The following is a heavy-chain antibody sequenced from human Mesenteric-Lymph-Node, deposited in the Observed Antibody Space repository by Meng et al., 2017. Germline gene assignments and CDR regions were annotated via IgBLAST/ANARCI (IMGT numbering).Heavy chain of an antibody. J-gene: IGHJ4*02. D-gene: IGHD3-10*01. CDR2: INHSGST. Sequence: QVKLKQWGAGLLKPSGTLSLTCAVYGGSFSGYYWSWIRQPPGKGLEWIGEINHSGSTNYNPSLKSRVTISVDTSKNQFSLKLSSVTAADTAVYYCARLGSSGLGRDYWGQGTLVTVPQ. CDR3: ARLGSSGLGRDY. V-gene: IGHV4-34*01. CDR1: GGSFSGYY.